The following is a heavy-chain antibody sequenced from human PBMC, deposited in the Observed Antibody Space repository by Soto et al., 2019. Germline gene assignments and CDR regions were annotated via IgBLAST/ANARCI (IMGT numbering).Heavy chain of an antibody. CDR3: AREQYYYDSSGYWYWFDP. J-gene: IGHJ5*02. CDR2: IGTAGDT. CDR1: GFTFSSYD. Sequence: EVQLVESGGGLVQPGGSLRLSCAASGFTFSSYDMHWVRQATGKGLEWVSAIGTAGDTYYPGSVKGRFTISRENAKNSLYLQMNSLRAEDTAVYYCAREQYYYDSSGYWYWFDPWGQGTLVTVSS. V-gene: IGHV3-13*01. D-gene: IGHD3-22*01.